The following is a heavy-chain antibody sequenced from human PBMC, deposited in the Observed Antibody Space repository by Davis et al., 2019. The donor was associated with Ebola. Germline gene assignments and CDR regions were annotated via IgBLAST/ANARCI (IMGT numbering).Heavy chain of an antibody. D-gene: IGHD2-15*01. J-gene: IGHJ6*02. V-gene: IGHV4-30-4*01. Sequence: MPSEPLSLTCPVSGASISSAAYYWNWIRQTPGKGLEWLGDISHSGSTNYNPSLKSRVTISVATSKNQFSLKLSSVTAADTAVYYCARDSSRYCSGGSCYLYYYYGMDVWGQGTTVTVSS. CDR2: ISHSGST. CDR3: ARDSSRYCSGGSCYLYYYYGMDV. CDR1: GASISSAAYY.